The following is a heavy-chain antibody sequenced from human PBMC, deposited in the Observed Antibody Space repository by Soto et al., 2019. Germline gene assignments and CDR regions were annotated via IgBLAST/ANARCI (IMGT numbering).Heavy chain of an antibody. CDR1: GFRFSSYG. J-gene: IGHJ6*02. CDR2: ISYDGSNK. Sequence: GGSLRLSCVVSGFRFSSYGFHWVRQAPGKGLEWVAVISYDGSNKYYADSVKGRFTISRDNSKYTLYLQMNSLRAEDTAVYYCANNPGPYYYYGMDVWGQGTTVTVSS. CDR3: ANNPGPYYYYGMDV. V-gene: IGHV3-30*18. D-gene: IGHD3-10*01.